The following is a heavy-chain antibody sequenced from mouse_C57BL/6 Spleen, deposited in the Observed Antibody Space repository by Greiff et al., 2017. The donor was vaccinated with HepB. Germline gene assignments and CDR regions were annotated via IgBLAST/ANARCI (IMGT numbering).Heavy chain of an antibody. CDR2: IWRGGST. D-gene: IGHD2-3*01. Sequence: VMLVESGPGLVQPSQSLSILCTVSGLSLSRYGVHWFPVSPGKGLVGLGVIWRGGSTDYNAALMSRLSITKDNSKSQVFFKMNSLQADDTAIYYCAKKGDGYPYYYAMDYWGQGTSVTVSS. CDR1: GLSLSRYG. J-gene: IGHJ4*01. V-gene: IGHV2-5*01. CDR3: AKKGDGYPYYYAMDY.